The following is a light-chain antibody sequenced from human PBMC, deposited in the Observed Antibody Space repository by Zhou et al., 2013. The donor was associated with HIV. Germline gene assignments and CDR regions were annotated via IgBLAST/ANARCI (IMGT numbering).Light chain of an antibody. V-gene: IGKV3-11*01. J-gene: IGKJ4*01. CDR2: DAS. CDR1: ESIRIS. Sequence: EIVLTQSPATLSLSPGERATLSCRASESIRISLAWYQQKPGQAPRLLIYDASNRAAAIPARFSGSGSGTDFTLTISSLEPEDFAVYYCQQRSNWPRALTFGGGTKVEIK. CDR3: QQRSNWPRALT.